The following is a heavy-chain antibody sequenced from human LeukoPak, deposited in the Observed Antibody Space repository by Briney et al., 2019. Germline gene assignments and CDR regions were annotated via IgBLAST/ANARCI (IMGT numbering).Heavy chain of an antibody. CDR2: ISSSGSTI. V-gene: IGHV3-48*03. CDR3: ARDSVAGTFDY. CDR1: GFTFSSYE. Sequence: PGGSLRLSCAASGFTFSSYEMNWVRQAPGKGLEWVSYISSSGSTIYYADSVKGRFTISRDNAKNSLYLQMNSLRAEDTAVYYCARDSVAGTFDYWGHGTLVTVSS. D-gene: IGHD6-19*01. J-gene: IGHJ4*01.